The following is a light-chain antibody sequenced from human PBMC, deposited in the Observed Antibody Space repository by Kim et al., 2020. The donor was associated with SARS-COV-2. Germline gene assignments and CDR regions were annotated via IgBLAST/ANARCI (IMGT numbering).Light chain of an antibody. J-gene: IGKJ4*01. CDR2: LGS. V-gene: IGKV2-28*01. CDR1: QSLLDSHGNNY. CDR3: MQALQTPLS. Sequence: DIVMTQSPVSLPVTPGEPASISCRSSQSLLDSHGNNYLDWYLQKSGQSPQLLIYLGSNRASGVPDRFSGSGSGTDFTPKISRVEAEDVGVYYCMQALQTPLSFGGGTKVDIK.